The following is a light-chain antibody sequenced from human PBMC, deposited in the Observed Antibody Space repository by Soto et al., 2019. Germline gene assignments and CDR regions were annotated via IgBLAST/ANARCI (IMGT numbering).Light chain of an antibody. Sequence: VMTQSPATLYVSPGERATLSCWASETVATNLAWYQQKPGQAPRLLISGASTRAAGISDRFRGSGSGTEFTLTISSLRSEDSSIYYCQQYFEGPPMTFGQGTKVEI. CDR1: ETVATN. CDR3: QQYFEGPPMT. V-gene: IGKV3-15*01. J-gene: IGKJ1*01. CDR2: GAS.